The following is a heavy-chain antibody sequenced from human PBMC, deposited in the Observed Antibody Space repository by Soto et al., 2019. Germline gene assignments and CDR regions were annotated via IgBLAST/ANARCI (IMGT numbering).Heavy chain of an antibody. CDR1: GGSFSGYY. CDR3: ARVEGIAARGFDY. D-gene: IGHD6-6*01. V-gene: IGHV4-34*01. CDR2: INHSGST. Sequence: SETLSLTCAVYGGSFSGYYWSWIRQPPGKGLEWIGEINHSGSTNYNPSLKSRVTISVDTSKNQFSLKLSSVTAADTAVYYCARVEGIAARGFDYWGQGTLVTSPQ. J-gene: IGHJ4*02.